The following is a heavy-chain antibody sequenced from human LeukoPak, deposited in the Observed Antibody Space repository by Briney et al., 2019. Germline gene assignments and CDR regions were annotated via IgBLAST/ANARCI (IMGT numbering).Heavy chain of an antibody. CDR1: GFTFDDYG. J-gene: IGHJ4*02. D-gene: IGHD2-2*01. Sequence: GSLRLSCAASGFTFDDYGMSWVRQAPGKGLEWIGSIYHSGSTYYNPSLKSRVTISVDTSKNQFSLKLSSVTAADTAVYYCARSRRPQLLWSTYYFDYWGQGTLVTVSS. V-gene: IGHV4-38-2*01. CDR2: IYHSGST. CDR3: ARSRRPQLLWSTYYFDY.